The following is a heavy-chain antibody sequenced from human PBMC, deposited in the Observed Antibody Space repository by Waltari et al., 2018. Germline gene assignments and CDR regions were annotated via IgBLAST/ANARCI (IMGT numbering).Heavy chain of an antibody. D-gene: IGHD1-7*01. J-gene: IGHJ4*02. Sequence: VQLQESGPGLVKPSETLSLTCTVSGGSISSYYWSWIRQPPGKGLEWIGYIYYSGSTNYNPPLKSRVTISVDTSKNQFSLKLSSVTAADTAVYYCARGWNYGTDLDYWGQGTLVTVSS. CDR2: IYYSGST. V-gene: IGHV4-59*01. CDR1: GGSISSYY. CDR3: ARGWNYGTDLDY.